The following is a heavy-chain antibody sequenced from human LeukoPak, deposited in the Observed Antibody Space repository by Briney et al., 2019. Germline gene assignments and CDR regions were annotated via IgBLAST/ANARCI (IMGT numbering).Heavy chain of an antibody. CDR1: GFAFSSHE. D-gene: IGHD3-16*01. J-gene: IGHJ3*01. V-gene: IGHV3-48*03. CDR3: AREYMIT. CDR2: ISDVGTTI. Sequence: PVGSPRLSCAASGFAFSSHEMNWVRQAPGKGLEWVSYISDVGTTIYYADSVKGRFTISRDNAKNSLYLQMNSLRAEDTAVYYCAREYMITWGQGTMVTVSS.